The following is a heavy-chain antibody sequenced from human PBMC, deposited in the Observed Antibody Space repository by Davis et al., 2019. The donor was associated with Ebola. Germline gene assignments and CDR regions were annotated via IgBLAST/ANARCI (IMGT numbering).Heavy chain of an antibody. Sequence: GESLKISCAASGFTFSGSAMHWVRQASGKGLEWVGRIRSKANSYATAYAASVKGRFTISRDDSKNTAYLQMNSLKTEDMAVYYCTRHVGYCSSTSCYTKAFDIWGQGTMVTVSS. D-gene: IGHD2-2*02. CDR1: GFTFSGSA. CDR2: IRSKANSYAT. V-gene: IGHV3-73*01. CDR3: TRHVGYCSSTSCYTKAFDI. J-gene: IGHJ3*02.